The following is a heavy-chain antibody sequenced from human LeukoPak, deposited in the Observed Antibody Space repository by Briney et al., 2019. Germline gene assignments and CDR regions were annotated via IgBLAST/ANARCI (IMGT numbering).Heavy chain of an antibody. CDR1: GFTFSSYA. J-gene: IGHJ4*02. CDR3: ARGAGRYNWNYAGSY. D-gene: IGHD1-7*01. CDR2: ISYDGSNK. V-gene: IGHV3-30*04. Sequence: QPGGSLRLSCAASGFTFSSYAMHWVRQAPGKGLEWVAVISYDGSNKYYADSVKGRFTISRDNSKNMLYLQMNSLRAEDTAVYYCARGAGRYNWNYAGSYWGQGTLVTVSS.